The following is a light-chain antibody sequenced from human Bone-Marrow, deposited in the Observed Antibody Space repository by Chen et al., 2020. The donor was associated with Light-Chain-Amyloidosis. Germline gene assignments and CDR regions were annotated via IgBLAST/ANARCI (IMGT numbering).Light chain of an antibody. CDR2: EDD. V-gene: IGLV6-57*01. CDR3: QSYQGSSQGV. Sequence: NFMLTQPHSVSESPGKTVIIYCTRSSGSIATNYVQWYQQRPGSSPTTVIYEDDQIPSGVPDRFSGSIARSSTSASLTISGLKTEDEADYYCQSYQGSSQGVFGGGTKLTVL. J-gene: IGLJ3*02. CDR1: SGSIATNY.